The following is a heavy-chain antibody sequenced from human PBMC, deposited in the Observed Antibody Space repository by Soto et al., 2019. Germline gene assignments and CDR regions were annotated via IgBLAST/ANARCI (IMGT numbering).Heavy chain of an antibody. CDR1: GFTFSDYY. Sequence: GGSLRLSCAASGFTFSDYYMSWIRQAPGEGLEWVSYISSSGSTIYYADSVKGRFTISRDNARNSLYLQMNSLRAEDTAVYYCARGITIFGVAPYFDYWGQGTLVTVSS. D-gene: IGHD3-3*01. J-gene: IGHJ4*02. CDR2: ISSSGSTI. V-gene: IGHV3-11*01. CDR3: ARGITIFGVAPYFDY.